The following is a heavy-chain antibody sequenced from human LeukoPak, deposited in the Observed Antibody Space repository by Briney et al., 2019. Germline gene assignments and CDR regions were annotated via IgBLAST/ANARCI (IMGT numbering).Heavy chain of an antibody. V-gene: IGHV1-46*01. CDR1: GYTFTSYY. CDR3: ARVSNYDFWSGYSLLGYYGMDV. D-gene: IGHD3-3*01. Sequence: ASVKVSCKASGYTFTSYYMHWVRQAPGQGLEWMGIINPSGGSTSYAQKFQGRVTMTRDTSTSTVYMELSSLRPEDTAVYYCARVSNYDFWSGYSLLGYYGMDVWGQGTTVTVSS. CDR2: INPSGGST. J-gene: IGHJ6*02.